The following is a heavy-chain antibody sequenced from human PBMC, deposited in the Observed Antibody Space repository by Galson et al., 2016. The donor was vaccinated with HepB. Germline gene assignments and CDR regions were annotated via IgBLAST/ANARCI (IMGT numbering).Heavy chain of an antibody. CDR3: ARIGEVAANVFYYGLDV. CDR2: IYDRGST. D-gene: IGHD2-15*01. CDR1: GGSISSYY. V-gene: IGHV4-59*01. J-gene: IGHJ6*02. Sequence: SETLSLTCTVSGGSISSYYWSWIRQPPGKGLEWIGYIYDRGSTNYNPSLKSRVTISLDTSKNQFSLKLTSVTAADTAVYFCARIGEVAANVFYYGLDVWGQGTTVTGSS.